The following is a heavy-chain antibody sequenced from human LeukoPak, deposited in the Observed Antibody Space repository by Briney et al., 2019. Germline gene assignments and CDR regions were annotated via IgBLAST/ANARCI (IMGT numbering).Heavy chain of an antibody. D-gene: IGHD1-20*01. V-gene: IGHV1-69*05. CDR2: IIPIFGTA. Sequence: SVKVSCKASGGTFSSYAIIWVRQAPGQGLEWMGGIIPIFGTANYAQKFQGRVTITTDESTSTAYMELSSLRSEDTAVYYCARGAPLITLGNWFDPWGQGTLVTVSS. J-gene: IGHJ5*02. CDR3: ARGAPLITLGNWFDP. CDR1: GGTFSSYA.